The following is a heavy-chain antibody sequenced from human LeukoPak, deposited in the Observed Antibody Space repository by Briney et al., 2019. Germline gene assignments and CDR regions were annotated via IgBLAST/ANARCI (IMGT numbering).Heavy chain of an antibody. CDR3: ARLNDRADAFDI. J-gene: IGHJ3*02. CDR1: GGSISSGGYS. Sequence: PSETLSLTCAVSGGSISSGGYSWSWIRQPPGKGLEWIGYIYHSGSTYYNPSLKSRVTISVDTSRNQFSLKLTSVTAADTAVYYCARLNDRADAFDIWGQGTMVTVSS. V-gene: IGHV4-30-2*02. CDR2: IYHSGST. D-gene: IGHD3-22*01.